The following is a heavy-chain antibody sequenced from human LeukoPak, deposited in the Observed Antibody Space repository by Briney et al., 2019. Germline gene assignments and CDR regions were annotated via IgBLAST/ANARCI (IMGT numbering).Heavy chain of an antibody. CDR1: GFTFSSYE. D-gene: IGHD3-16*01. J-gene: IGHJ4*02. CDR2: ISSSGSTI. Sequence: GGSLRLSCAASGFTFSSYEMSWVRQAPGKGLEWVSYISSSGSTIYYADSVKGRFTISRDNAKTSLYLQMNSLRAEDTAVYYCASNGLSGGFDYWGQGTLVTVSS. V-gene: IGHV3-48*03. CDR3: ASNGLSGGFDY.